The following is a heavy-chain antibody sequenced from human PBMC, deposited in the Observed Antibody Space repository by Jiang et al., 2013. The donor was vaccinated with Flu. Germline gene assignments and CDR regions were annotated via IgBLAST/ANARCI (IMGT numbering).Heavy chain of an antibody. Sequence: QLVESGPEVKKPGTSVKVSCKASGFTFTSSAMQWVRQARGQRLEWIGWIVAGSGNTNYAQKFQERVTITRDMSTSTAYMELSSLRSEDTAVYYCAADVVVVPAADYYYYGMDVWGQGTTVTVSS. J-gene: IGHJ6*02. CDR2: IVAGSGNT. CDR1: GFTFTSSA. V-gene: IGHV1-58*02. D-gene: IGHD2-2*01. CDR3: AADVVVVPAADYYYYGMDV.